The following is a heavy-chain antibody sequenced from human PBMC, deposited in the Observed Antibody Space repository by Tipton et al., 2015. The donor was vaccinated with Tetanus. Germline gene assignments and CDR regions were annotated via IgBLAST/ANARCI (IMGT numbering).Heavy chain of an antibody. V-gene: IGHV3-15*07. J-gene: IGHJ4*02. Sequence: SLRLSCATSGLFFKNAWMNWVRQAPGKGLGWVGRIKNKADGGTTDYSARVKDRFSISRDDSKDTLLLQMNSLKTEGTAVYYCTTSGIVGYGYRVDFCGRGTLVAVSS. D-gene: IGHD1-26*01. CDR3: TTSGIVGYGYRVDF. CDR1: GLFFKNAW. CDR2: IKNKADGGTT.